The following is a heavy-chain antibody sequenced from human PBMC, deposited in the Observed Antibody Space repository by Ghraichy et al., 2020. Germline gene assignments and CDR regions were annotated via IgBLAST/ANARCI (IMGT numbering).Heavy chain of an antibody. V-gene: IGHV4-34*01. CDR3: ARGRRTYYDFWSGSYPPFGY. D-gene: IGHD3-3*01. CDR1: GGSFSGYY. CDR2: INHSGST. Sequence: SETLSLTCAVYGGSFSGYYWSWIRQPPGKGLEWIGEINHSGSTNYNPSLKSRVTISVDTSKNQFSLKLSSVTAADTAVYYCARGRRTYYDFWSGSYPPFGYWGQGTLVTVSS. J-gene: IGHJ4*02.